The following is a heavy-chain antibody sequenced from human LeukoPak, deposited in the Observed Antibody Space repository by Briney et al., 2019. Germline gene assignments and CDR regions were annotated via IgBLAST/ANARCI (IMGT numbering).Heavy chain of an antibody. CDR2: IKQDGSEK. Sequence: GGSLRLSCAASGFTFSSYWMSWVRQAPGKGLEGVANIKQDGSEKYYVDSVKGRFTISRDNAKNSLYLQMNSLRAEDTAVYYCARESLGDYVWGSYHHWGQGTLVTVSS. D-gene: IGHD3-16*02. CDR1: GFTFSSYW. V-gene: IGHV3-7*01. CDR3: ARESLGDYVWGSYHH. J-gene: IGHJ5*02.